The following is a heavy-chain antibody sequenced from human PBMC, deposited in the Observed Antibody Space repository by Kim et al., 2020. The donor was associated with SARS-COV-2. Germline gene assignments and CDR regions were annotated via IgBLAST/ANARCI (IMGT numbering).Heavy chain of an antibody. J-gene: IGHJ6*02. CDR3: ARSCNDGGNSYYYYGMDV. V-gene: IGHV3-11*06. D-gene: IGHD1-1*01. Sequence: KGRFTISRDNAKNSLYLQMNSLRAEDTAVYYCARSCNDGGNSYYYYGMDVWGQGTTVTVSS.